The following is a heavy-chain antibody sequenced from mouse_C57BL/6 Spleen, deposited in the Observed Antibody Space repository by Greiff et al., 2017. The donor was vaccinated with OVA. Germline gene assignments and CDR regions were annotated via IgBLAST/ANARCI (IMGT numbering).Heavy chain of an antibody. J-gene: IGHJ4*01. CDR3: APYGIHAMDY. V-gene: IGHV14-2*01. Sequence: VQLQQSGAELVKPGASVKLSCTASGFNIKDYYMHWVKQRTEQGLEWIGRIDPEDGETKYAPKFQGKATLTADTSSNTAYLQLSSLTSEDTAVYYCAPYGIHAMDYWGQGTSVTVSS. CDR1: GFNIKDYY. CDR2: IDPEDGET. D-gene: IGHD2-1*01.